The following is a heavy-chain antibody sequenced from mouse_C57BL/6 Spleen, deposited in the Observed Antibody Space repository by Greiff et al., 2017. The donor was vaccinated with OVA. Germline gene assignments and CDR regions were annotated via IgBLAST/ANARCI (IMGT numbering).Heavy chain of an antibody. V-gene: IGHV5-17*01. D-gene: IGHD1-1*01. Sequence: EVKLVESGGGLVKPGGSLKLSCAASGFTFSDYGMHWVRQAPEKGLEWVAYISSGSSTIYYADTVKGRFTISRDNAKNTLCLQMTSLRSEDTAMYYCAAYYYGSSYYYAMDYWGQGTSVTVSS. J-gene: IGHJ4*01. CDR1: GFTFSDYG. CDR3: AAYYYGSSYYYAMDY. CDR2: ISSGSSTI.